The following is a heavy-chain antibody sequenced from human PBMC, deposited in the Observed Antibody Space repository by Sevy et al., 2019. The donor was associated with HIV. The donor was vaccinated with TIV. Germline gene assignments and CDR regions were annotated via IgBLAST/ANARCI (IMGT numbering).Heavy chain of an antibody. CDR3: AKNTAAVGVGGFDY. Sequence: VGSLRLSCAASGFTFSYSGMHWVRQAPGKGLEWLTFIQFDGSSQYYADSVKGRFTILRDNSKNTLYLQMNSLRGDDTAVYYCAKNTAAVGVGGFDYWGQGALVTVSS. CDR2: IQFDGSSQ. D-gene: IGHD2-8*01. V-gene: IGHV3-30*02. J-gene: IGHJ4*02. CDR1: GFTFSYSG.